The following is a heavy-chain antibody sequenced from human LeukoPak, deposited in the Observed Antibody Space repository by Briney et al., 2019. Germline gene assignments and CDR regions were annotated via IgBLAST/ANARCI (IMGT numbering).Heavy chain of an antibody. D-gene: IGHD2-2*01. CDR3: ARGSEDIVVVPAATGSRVGAFDI. Sequence: PGGSLRLSCAASGFTFSSYAMHWVRQAPGKGLEWVAVISFDGSNKYYADSVKGRFTISRDNSKNTLYLQMNSLRAEDTAVYYCARGSEDIVVVPAATGSRVGAFDIWGQGTMVTVSS. J-gene: IGHJ3*02. V-gene: IGHV3-30-3*01. CDR2: ISFDGSNK. CDR1: GFTFSSYA.